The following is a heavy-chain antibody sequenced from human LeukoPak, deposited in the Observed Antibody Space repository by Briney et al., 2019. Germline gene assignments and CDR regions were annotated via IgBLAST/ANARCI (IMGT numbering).Heavy chain of an antibody. CDR2: INHSGST. Sequence: KPSETLSLTCAVYGGSFSGYYWSWIRQPPGKGLEWIGEINHSGSTNYNPSLKSRVTISVDTSKNQFSLKLSSVTAADTAVYYCARGPSSSWYYYGMDVWGQGTTVTVSS. J-gene: IGHJ6*02. V-gene: IGHV4-34*01. CDR1: GGSFSGYY. CDR3: ARGPSSSWYYYGMDV. D-gene: IGHD6-13*01.